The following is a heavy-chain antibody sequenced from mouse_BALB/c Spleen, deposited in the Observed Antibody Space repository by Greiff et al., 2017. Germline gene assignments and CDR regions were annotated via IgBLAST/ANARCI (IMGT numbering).Heavy chain of an antibody. CDR3: ARDGGLLLGSFAY. V-gene: IGHV5-6-3*01. CDR1: GFTFSSYG. Sequence: EVQVVESGGGLVQPGGSLKLSCAASGFTFSSYGMSWVRQTPDKRLELVATINSNGGSTYYPDSVKGRFTISRDNAKNTLYLQMSSLKSEDTAMYYCARDGGLLLGSFAYWGQGTLVTVSA. CDR2: INSNGGST. J-gene: IGHJ3*01. D-gene: IGHD1-1*01.